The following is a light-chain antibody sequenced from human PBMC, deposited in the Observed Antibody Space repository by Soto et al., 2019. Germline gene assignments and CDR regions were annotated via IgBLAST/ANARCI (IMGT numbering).Light chain of an antibody. CDR3: CSYTDIYTYV. V-gene: IGLV2-11*01. J-gene: IGLJ1*01. CDR1: TRDVGGYKF. Sequence: QSALLQPRSVSGSPGQSVTISCTGTTRDVGGYKFVSWYRQHPGKAPKLILYDVNERPSGVPDRFSGSKSDNTASLTISGLQAEDEAVYFCCSYTDIYTYVFGTGTKHTVL. CDR2: DVN.